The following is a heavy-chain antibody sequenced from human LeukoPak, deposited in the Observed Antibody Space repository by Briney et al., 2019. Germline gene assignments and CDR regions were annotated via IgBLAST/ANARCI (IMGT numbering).Heavy chain of an antibody. J-gene: IGHJ4*02. V-gene: IGHV3-64D*06. CDR3: VRKGWVSGAIDH. Sequence: QAGGSLRLSCSASGFTLSNYAMHWVRQSPGKGLEYVSALSADGNSKFYAESVKGRSTISRDSSNNTLHLQMSSLRPEDTAVYYCVRKGWVSGAIDHWGQGTLVTVSS. CDR2: LSADGNSK. D-gene: IGHD6-13*01. CDR1: GFTLSNYA.